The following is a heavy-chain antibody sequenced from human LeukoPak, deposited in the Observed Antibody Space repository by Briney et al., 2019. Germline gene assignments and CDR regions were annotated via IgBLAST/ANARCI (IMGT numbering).Heavy chain of an antibody. CDR1: GDSVSSNSAA. CDR3: ARVEEGYGSGRRENYYYYYMDV. Sequence: KISQTLSLTCAISGDSVSSNSAAWHWIRQSPSRGLEWLGGTYYRSNWYNDYAVSVKSRITINPDTSKNQFSLQLSSVTAADTAVYYCARVEEGYGSGRRENYYYYYMDVWGKGTTVTISS. CDR2: TYYRSNWYN. D-gene: IGHD3-10*01. J-gene: IGHJ6*03. V-gene: IGHV6-1*01.